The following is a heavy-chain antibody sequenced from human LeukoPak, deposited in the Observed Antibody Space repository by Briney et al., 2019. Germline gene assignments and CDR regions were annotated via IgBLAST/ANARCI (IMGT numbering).Heavy chain of an antibody. CDR3: ARVFGLWFGELPLDY. Sequence: GGSLRLSCAASGFTFSDYYMSWIRQPPGKGLEVGSYISSSSSYTNYADAVKGRFTISRDNAKNSLYLQMNSLRAEDTAVYYCARVFGLWFGELPLDYWGQGTLVTVSS. CDR1: GFTFSDYY. D-gene: IGHD3-10*01. CDR2: ISSSSSYT. V-gene: IGHV3-11*05. J-gene: IGHJ4*02.